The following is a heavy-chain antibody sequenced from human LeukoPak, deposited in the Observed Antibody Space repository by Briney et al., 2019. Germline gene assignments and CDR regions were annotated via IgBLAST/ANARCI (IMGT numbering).Heavy chain of an antibody. D-gene: IGHD2-2*01. CDR2: ISSSSSYI. CDR1: GFTFSSYS. CDR3: ARARGGYCSSTSCYVRHNYYYYYGMDV. Sequence: PGGSLRLSCAASGFTFSSYSMNWVRQAPGKGLEWVSSISSSSSYIYYADSVKGRFTISRDNAKNSLYLQMNSLRAEDTAVYYCARARGGYCSSTSCYVRHNYYYYYGMDVWGQGATVTVSS. V-gene: IGHV3-21*01. J-gene: IGHJ6*02.